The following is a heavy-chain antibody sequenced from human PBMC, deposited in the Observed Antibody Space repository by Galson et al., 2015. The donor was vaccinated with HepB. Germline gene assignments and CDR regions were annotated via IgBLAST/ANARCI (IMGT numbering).Heavy chain of an antibody. Sequence: SLRLSCAASEFTFSNYAMTWVRQAPGKGLEWVSAVGGGGAKTFYADSVKGRFTISRDNSKNTLYLQMNSLRAEDTGIYYCAKDRGIAARGCDTGGQGTLVTAS. D-gene: IGHD6-6*01. CDR2: VGGGGAKT. CDR3: AKDRGIAARGCDT. J-gene: IGHJ4*02. CDR1: EFTFSNYA. V-gene: IGHV3-23*01.